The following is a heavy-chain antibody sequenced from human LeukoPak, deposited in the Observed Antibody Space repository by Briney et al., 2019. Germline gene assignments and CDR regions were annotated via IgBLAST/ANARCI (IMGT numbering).Heavy chain of an antibody. Sequence: SETLSLTCTVSVGSISRYYWGWIRPPAGNGREWIGRIYTSGSTNYNPSLESRVTMSVDTSKNQFSLKLSSVTGVDTAVYYCAREGFQGGSNWFDPWGQGTLVTVSS. CDR2: IYTSGST. CDR1: VGSISRYY. J-gene: IGHJ5*02. D-gene: IGHD1-26*01. CDR3: AREGFQGGSNWFDP. V-gene: IGHV4-4*07.